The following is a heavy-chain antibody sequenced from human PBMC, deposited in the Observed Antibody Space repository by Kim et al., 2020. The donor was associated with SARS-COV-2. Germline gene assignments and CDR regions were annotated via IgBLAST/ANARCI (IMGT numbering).Heavy chain of an antibody. CDR3: ARGDYTY. J-gene: IGHJ4*02. Sequence: SEILSLTCTVSGGSVSSGSYYWSWIRQPPGKGLEWIGYIYYSGSTNYNPSLKSRVTISVDTSKNQFSLKLSSVTAADTAVYYCARGDYTYWGQGTLVTVSS. D-gene: IGHD4-17*01. CDR2: IYYSGST. V-gene: IGHV4-61*01. CDR1: GGSVSSGSYY.